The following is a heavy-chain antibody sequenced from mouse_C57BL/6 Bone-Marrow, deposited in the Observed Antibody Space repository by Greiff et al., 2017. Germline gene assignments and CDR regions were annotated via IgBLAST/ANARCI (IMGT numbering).Heavy chain of an antibody. CDR1: GYTFTDYY. CDR2: INPNNGGT. V-gene: IGHV1-26*01. D-gene: IGHD2-3*01. CDR3: ARLGGYYVYYYAMDY. Sequence: EVQLQQSGPELVKPGASVKISCKASGYTFTDYYMNWVKQSHGKSLEWIGDINPNNGGTSYNQKFKGKATLTVDKSSSTAYMQLSSLTSEDSAVYYCARLGGYYVYYYAMDYWGQGTSVTVSS. J-gene: IGHJ4*01.